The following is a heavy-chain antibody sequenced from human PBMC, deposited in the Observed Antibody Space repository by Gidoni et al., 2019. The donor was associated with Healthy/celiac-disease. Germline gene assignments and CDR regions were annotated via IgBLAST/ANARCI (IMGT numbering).Heavy chain of an antibody. V-gene: IGHV3-30-3*01. CDR1: GFTFGSYA. Sequence: QVQLVESGGGVVQPGRSLRLSCSASGFTFGSYAMHWVRQAPGKGREWVAVISYDGSNKYYADSVKGRFTISRDNSKNTLYLQMDSLRAEDTAVYYCAREGYCSGGSCHGWFDPWSQGTLVTVSS. D-gene: IGHD2-15*01. J-gene: IGHJ5*02. CDR3: AREGYCSGGSCHGWFDP. CDR2: ISYDGSNK.